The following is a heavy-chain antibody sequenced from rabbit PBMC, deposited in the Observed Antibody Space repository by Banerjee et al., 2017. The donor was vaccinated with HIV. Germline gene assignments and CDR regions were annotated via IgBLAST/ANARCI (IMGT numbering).Heavy chain of an antibody. CDR2: INTSSGST. Sequence: QEQLEESGGDLVQPEGSLTLTCKASGFTLSSYWMWWVRQAPGKGLEWIACINTSSGSTVYATWAKGRFTISKTSSTTVTLQMTSLTAANTATYLCARDLAGVIGWNFNLWGQGTLVTVS. D-gene: IGHD4-1*01. J-gene: IGHJ4*01. CDR1: GFTLSSYW. CDR3: ARDLAGVIGWNFNL. V-gene: IGHV1S45*01.